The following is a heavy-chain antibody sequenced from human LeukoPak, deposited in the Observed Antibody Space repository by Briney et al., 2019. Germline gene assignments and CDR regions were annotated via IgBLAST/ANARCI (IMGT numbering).Heavy chain of an antibody. V-gene: IGHV5-51*01. J-gene: IGHJ6*02. CDR3: ARLPQEGYFSGVDV. CDR2: IYPGDSDT. Sequence: GESLKISFKGSGYRFTRHWIGWGRQMPGKGLEWMGIIYPGDSDTRYNPSFQGQGTISADKSINTAYLQWSSLEASDTAMYYCARLPQEGYFSGVDVWGQGTTVIVSS. CDR1: GYRFTRHW.